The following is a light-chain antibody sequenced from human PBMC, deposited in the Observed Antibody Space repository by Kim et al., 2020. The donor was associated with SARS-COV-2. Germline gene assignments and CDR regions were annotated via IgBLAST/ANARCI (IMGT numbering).Light chain of an antibody. CDR1: SSNIGSNY. Sequence: ELTQPPSASGTPGQRVTISCSGSSSNIGSNYVYWYQQLPGTAPKLLIYRNNQRPSGVPDRFSGSKSGTSASLAISGLRSEDEADYYCAAWDDSLSGNWVFGGGTKLTV. J-gene: IGLJ3*02. CDR2: RNN. V-gene: IGLV1-47*01. CDR3: AAWDDSLSGNWV.